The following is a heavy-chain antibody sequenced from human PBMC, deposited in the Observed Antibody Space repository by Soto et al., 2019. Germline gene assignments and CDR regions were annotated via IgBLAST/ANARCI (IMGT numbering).Heavy chain of an antibody. Sequence: ASVKVSCKASGYTFTSYPMHWVRQAPGQGLEWMGWINAGNGDTKCSQKFQGRVTITRDTSANTAYMELSSLRSEDTAVFYCARQETASGSHYLSPFGHLGQGSLVSVS. CDR3: ARQETASGSHYLSPFGH. D-gene: IGHD2-21*02. CDR2: INAGNGDT. CDR1: GYTFTSYP. V-gene: IGHV1-3*01. J-gene: IGHJ4*02.